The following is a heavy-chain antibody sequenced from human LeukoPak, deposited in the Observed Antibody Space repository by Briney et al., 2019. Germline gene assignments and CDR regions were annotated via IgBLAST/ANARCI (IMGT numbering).Heavy chain of an antibody. V-gene: IGHV4-4*02. CDR1: GGSISSENW. Sequence: SSETLSLTCAVSGGSISSENWWTWVRQSPGKGLEWIGEIHHSGGTNYNPSLRSRVTISVDKSKNQFSLKLTSVSAADTAVYYCARYYYDSNGYLADYWGQGTLVTVSS. CDR2: IHHSGGT. CDR3: ARYYYDSNGYLADY. J-gene: IGHJ4*02. D-gene: IGHD3-22*01.